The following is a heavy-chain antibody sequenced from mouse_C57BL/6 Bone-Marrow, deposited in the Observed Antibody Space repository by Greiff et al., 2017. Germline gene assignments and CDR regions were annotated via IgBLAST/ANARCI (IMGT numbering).Heavy chain of an antibody. J-gene: IGHJ3*01. Sequence: EVQLQQSGPELVKPGASVKISCKASGYTFTDYYMNWVKQSPGKSLEWIGDINPNNGGTSYNQKFKGKATLTVDTSSSTAYMELRSLTSEDSAVYYCASYYGGSYGFAYWGQGTLVTVSA. CDR2: INPNNGGT. V-gene: IGHV1-26*01. D-gene: IGHD1-1*01. CDR3: ASYYGGSYGFAY. CDR1: GYTFTDYY.